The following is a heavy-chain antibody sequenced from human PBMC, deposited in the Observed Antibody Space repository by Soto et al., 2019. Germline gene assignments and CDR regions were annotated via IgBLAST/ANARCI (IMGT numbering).Heavy chain of an antibody. V-gene: IGHV4-61*08. D-gene: IGHD3-9*01. CDR1: GGSIRSGGYY. Sequence: PSAILSLTCTVSGGSIRSGGYYWSWIRQHPGKCLEWIGYIYYSGSTNYNPSLKSRVTISVDTSKNQFSLKLSSVTAADTAVYFLDRVPSTFDFYYAMDVWGQCTTVTVSS. CDR2: IYYSGST. CDR3: DRVPSTFDFYYAMDV. J-gene: IGHJ6*02.